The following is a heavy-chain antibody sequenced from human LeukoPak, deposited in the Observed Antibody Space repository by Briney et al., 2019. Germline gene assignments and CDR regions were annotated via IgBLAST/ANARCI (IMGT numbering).Heavy chain of an antibody. D-gene: IGHD3-22*01. Sequence: SETLSLTCTVSGGSISSGGYYWSWIRQHPGKGLEWIGYIYYSGSTYYNPSLKSRVTISVDTSKNQFSLKLSSVTAADTAVYYCARGATMTSYYFDYWGQGTLVTVSS. V-gene: IGHV4-31*03. J-gene: IGHJ4*02. CDR2: IYYSGST. CDR1: GGSISSGGYY. CDR3: ARGATMTSYYFDY.